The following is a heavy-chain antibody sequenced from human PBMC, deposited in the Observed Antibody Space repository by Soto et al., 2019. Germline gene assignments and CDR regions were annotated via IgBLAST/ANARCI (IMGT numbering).Heavy chain of an antibody. V-gene: IGHV3-53*01. D-gene: IGHD3-22*01. CDR2: IYSGGST. CDR3: ARGPKIYYDSSGYSWLDAFDI. J-gene: IGHJ3*02. CDR1: GFTVSSNY. Sequence: GGSLRLSCAASGFTVSSNYMSWVRQAPGKGLEWVSVIYSGGSTYYADSVKGRFTISRDDSKNTLYLQMNSLRAEDTAVYYCARGPKIYYDSSGYSWLDAFDIWGQGTMVTVSS.